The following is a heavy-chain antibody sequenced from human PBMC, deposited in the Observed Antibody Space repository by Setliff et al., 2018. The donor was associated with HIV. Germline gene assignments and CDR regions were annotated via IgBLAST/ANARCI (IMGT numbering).Heavy chain of an antibody. CDR2: IYSDGST. V-gene: IGHV3-66*01. CDR3: ARDIGDVPERTVFDV. Sequence: GGSLRLSCAASGFTVSSHYMSWVRQAPGKGLEWVSTIYSDGSTYHADSVKGRFTLSRDTSKNTLYLQMNGLRAEDTAVYFCARDIGDVPERTVFDVWGQGEMVTVSS. CDR1: GFTVSSHY. J-gene: IGHJ3*01. D-gene: IGHD2-21*01.